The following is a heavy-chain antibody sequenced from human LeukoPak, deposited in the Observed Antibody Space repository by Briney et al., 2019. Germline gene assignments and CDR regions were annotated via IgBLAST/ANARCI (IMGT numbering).Heavy chain of an antibody. CDR3: ARDPIVVVVAARSTPFDY. J-gene: IGHJ4*02. CDR1: GDTFTNYA. Sequence: ASVKVSCKASGDTFTNYAIHWVRQAPGQRLEWMGYINAGIGNTKYSQNFQGRVTMTRDTSTSTVYMELSSLRSEDTAVYYCARDPIVVVVAARSTPFDYWGQGTLVTVSS. D-gene: IGHD2-15*01. CDR2: INAGIGNT. V-gene: IGHV1-3*01.